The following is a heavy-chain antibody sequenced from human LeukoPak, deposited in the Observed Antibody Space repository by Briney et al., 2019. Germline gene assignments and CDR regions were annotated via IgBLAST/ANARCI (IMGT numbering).Heavy chain of an antibody. CDR3: ARDHYDTYGMDV. CDR1: GYTFTSYD. Sequence: ASVKVSCKASGYTFTSYDINWVRQATGQALEWMGWMNPNSGNTGYAQKFQGRVTMTRNTSISTAYMELSSLRSEDTAVYYCARDHYDTYGMDVWGQGTTVTVSS. CDR2: MNPNSGNT. D-gene: IGHD3-9*01. V-gene: IGHV1-8*01. J-gene: IGHJ6*02.